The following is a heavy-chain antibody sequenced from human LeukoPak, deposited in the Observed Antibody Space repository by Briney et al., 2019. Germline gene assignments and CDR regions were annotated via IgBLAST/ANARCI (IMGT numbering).Heavy chain of an antibody. Sequence: GGSLRLSCAASGFTFSSYAMHWVRQAPGKGLEWVAVISYDGSNKYYADSVKGRFTISRDNSKNTLYLQMNSLKTEDTAVYYCTTAWDYYDSSGYSSWGQGTLVTVSS. CDR1: GFTFSSYA. J-gene: IGHJ4*02. D-gene: IGHD3-22*01. CDR3: TTAWDYYDSSGYSS. CDR2: ISYDGSNK. V-gene: IGHV3-30*04.